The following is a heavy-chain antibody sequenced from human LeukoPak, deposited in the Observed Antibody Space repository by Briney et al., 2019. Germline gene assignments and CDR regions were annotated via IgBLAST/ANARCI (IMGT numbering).Heavy chain of an antibody. CDR3: ASVAVAGYFDS. CDR1: GFTFSSYN. Sequence: GGSLRLSCAASGFTFSSYNMNWVRQATGKGLEWVSSISSGSSYIYYADSVKGRFTISRDNAKNSLYLQMNSLRAEDTAVYYCASVAVAGYFDSWGQGTLVTVSS. CDR2: ISSGSSYI. D-gene: IGHD6-19*01. V-gene: IGHV3-21*01. J-gene: IGHJ4*02.